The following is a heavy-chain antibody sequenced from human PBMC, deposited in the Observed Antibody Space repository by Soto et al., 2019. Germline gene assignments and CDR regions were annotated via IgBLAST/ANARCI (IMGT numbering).Heavy chain of an antibody. CDR1: GGSISSSSYY. Sequence: SETLSLTCTVSGGSISSSSYYWGWIRQPPGKGLEWIGSIYYSGSTYYNPSLKSRVTISVDTSKNQFSLKLSSVTAADTAVYYCARLLESAGTFDYWGQGTLVTVSS. CDR3: ARLLESAGTFDY. J-gene: IGHJ4*02. D-gene: IGHD6-13*01. CDR2: IYYSGST. V-gene: IGHV4-39*01.